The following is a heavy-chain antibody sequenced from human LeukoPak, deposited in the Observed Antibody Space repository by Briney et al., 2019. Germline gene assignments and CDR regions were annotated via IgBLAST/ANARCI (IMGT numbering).Heavy chain of an antibody. CDR1: GGSFSGYY. J-gene: IGHJ4*02. CDR3: ARRLEAEWGLRQMGELSPRTRFDY. Sequence: SETLSLTCAVYGGSFSGYYWSWMRQPPGEGLEWIGDINQSGSTTYNPSLKSRVTILVDTSKNQFSLELTSVTAADTAVYYCARRLEAEWGLRQMGELSPRTRFDYWGQGTLVTVSS. V-gene: IGHV4-34*01. D-gene: IGHD1-26*01. CDR2: INQSGST.